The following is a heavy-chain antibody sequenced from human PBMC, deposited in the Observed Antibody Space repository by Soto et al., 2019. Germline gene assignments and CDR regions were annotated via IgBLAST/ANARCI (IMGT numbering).Heavy chain of an antibody. CDR3: ARVSNSPSRPTTYGSVDY. CDR1: GFTVSSNY. V-gene: IGHV3-53*04. J-gene: IGHJ4*02. CDR2: IYSGGST. D-gene: IGHD3-10*01. Sequence: EVQLVESGGGLVQPGGSLRLSCAASGFTVSSNYMSWVRQAPGKGLEWVSVIYSGGSTYYADSVKGRFTISRHNSKNTLYLQMNSLRAEDTAVYYCARVSNSPSRPTTYGSVDYWGQGTLVTVSS.